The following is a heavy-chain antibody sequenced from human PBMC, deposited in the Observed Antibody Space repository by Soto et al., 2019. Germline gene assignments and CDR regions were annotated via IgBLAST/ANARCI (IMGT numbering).Heavy chain of an antibody. Sequence: GGSLRLSCAASGFTFSSYAMSWVRQAPGKGLEWVSAISGSGDSTYYADSVKGRLSISRDNSKNTLYLQMNSLRAEDTAIYYCAKYLVPGSIRCDLSAYCGRGSLVTVSS. D-gene: IGHD2-2*01. J-gene: IGHJ1*01. CDR3: AKYLVPGSIRCDLSAY. V-gene: IGHV3-23*01. CDR2: ISGSGDST. CDR1: GFTFSSYA.